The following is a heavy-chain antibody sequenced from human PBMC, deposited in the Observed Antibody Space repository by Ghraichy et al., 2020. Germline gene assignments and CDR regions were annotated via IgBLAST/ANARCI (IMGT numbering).Heavy chain of an antibody. CDR2: IYHSGST. D-gene: IGHD4-17*01. CDR3: ARSGRLYGDYVFDY. J-gene: IGHJ4*02. V-gene: IGHV4-30-2*01. Sequence: SETLSLTCAVSGGSISSGGYSWSWIRQPPGKGLEWIGYIYHSGSTYYNPSLKSRVTISVDRSKNQFSLKLSSVTAADTAVYYCARSGRLYGDYVFDYWGQGTLVTVSS. CDR1: GGSISSGGYS.